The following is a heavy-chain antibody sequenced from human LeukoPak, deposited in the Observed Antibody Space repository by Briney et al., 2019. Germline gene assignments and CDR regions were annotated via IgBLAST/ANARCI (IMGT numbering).Heavy chain of an antibody. CDR3: ARGKDSRYDNWFDP. J-gene: IGHJ5*02. Sequence: SQTLSLTCAVSGGSISSGGYSWSWIRQPPGKGLEWIGYIYHSGSTCYNPSLKSRVTISVDRSKNQFSLKLSSVTAADTAVYYCARGKDSRYDNWFDPWGQGTLVTVSS. CDR1: GGSISSGGYS. V-gene: IGHV4-30-2*01. D-gene: IGHD2-2*01. CDR2: IYHSGST.